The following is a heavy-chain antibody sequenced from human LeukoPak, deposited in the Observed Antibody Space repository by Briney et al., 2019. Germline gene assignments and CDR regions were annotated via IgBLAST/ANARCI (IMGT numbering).Heavy chain of an antibody. Sequence: PGGSLRLSCAASEFTFNSYNMNWVRQAPGKGLEWVSSISSSSTYLYYADSVKGRFTISRDISKNTLYLQMNSLRAEDTAVYYCARVLSGRGSLYDYYYYMDVWGKGTTVTISS. D-gene: IGHD3-10*01. V-gene: IGHV3-21*04. J-gene: IGHJ6*03. CDR1: EFTFNSYN. CDR2: ISSSSTYL. CDR3: ARVLSGRGSLYDYYYYMDV.